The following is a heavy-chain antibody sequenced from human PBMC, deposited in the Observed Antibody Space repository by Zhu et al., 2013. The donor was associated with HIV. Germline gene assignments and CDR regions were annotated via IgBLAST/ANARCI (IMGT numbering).Heavy chain of an antibody. V-gene: IGHV1-2*02. D-gene: IGHD3-3*01. CDR3: ARDIPLEIYNHYELAXGDY. Sequence: QVQLVQSGAEVKKPGASVRVSCKASGYTFTAYYLHWVRQAPGQGLEWMGWLNPNTGDTKYARNFKGRVTMTRDTPISTAYVELTRLRSDDTAVYFCARDIPLEIYNHYELAXGDYWGQGTLVTVSS. CDR1: GYTFTAYY. J-gene: IGHJ4*02. CDR2: LNPNTGDT.